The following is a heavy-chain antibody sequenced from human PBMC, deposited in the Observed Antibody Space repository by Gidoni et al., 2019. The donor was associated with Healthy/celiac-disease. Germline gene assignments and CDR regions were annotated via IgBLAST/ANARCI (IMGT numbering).Heavy chain of an antibody. CDR2: ISWKRGSR. Sequence: EVQLVESGGGLVQPGRSLRLSCAASGFTFDDYAMPWVRQAPGKGLEWVSGISWKRGSRGYADSVKGRFTISRDNAKNSLYLQMNSLRAEDTALYYCAKDLVGIAADLRADAFDIWGQGTMVAVSS. D-gene: IGHD6-13*01. V-gene: IGHV3-9*01. CDR3: AKDLVGIAADLRADAFDI. CDR1: GFTFDDYA. J-gene: IGHJ3*02.